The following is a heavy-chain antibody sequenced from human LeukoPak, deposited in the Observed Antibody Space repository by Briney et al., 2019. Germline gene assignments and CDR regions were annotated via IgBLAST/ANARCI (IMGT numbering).Heavy chain of an antibody. J-gene: IGHJ4*02. V-gene: IGHV3-74*01. CDR3: AKDGRVESGYYYVIGYFDY. Sequence: GGSLRLSCEASGFTFRSYWMHWVRQAPGKGLVWVSRINGDGSSTSYADSVKGRFTISRDNAKNTLYLQMNSLRAEDTAVYYCAKDGRVESGYYYVIGYFDYWGQGTLVTVSS. CDR2: INGDGSST. CDR1: GFTFRSYW. D-gene: IGHD3-22*01.